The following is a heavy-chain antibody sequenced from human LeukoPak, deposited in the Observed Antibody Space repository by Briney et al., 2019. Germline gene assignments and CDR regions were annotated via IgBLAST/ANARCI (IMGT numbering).Heavy chain of an antibody. J-gene: IGHJ4*02. CDR2: IYYSGST. D-gene: IGHD1-26*01. V-gene: IGHV4-39*01. CDR1: GGSISSSSYY. Sequence: SETLSLTCTVSGGSISSSSYYWGWIRHPPGKELEGIVSIYYSGSTYYNPSLKSRVTISVDTSKNQFSLKLSSVTAADTAVYYCARHQTVGASINVIDYWGQGTLVTVSS. CDR3: ARHQTVGASINVIDY.